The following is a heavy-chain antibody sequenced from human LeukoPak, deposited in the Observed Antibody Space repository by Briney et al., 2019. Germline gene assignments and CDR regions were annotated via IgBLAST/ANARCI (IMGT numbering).Heavy chain of an antibody. V-gene: IGHV3-30*04. J-gene: IGHJ4*02. CDR2: ISFDKSNK. CDR1: GFRFSSYA. Sequence: PGGSLRLSCAASGFRFSSYAMHWVRQAPGKGLEWVAVISFDKSNKYFADSVKGRFTISRDNAKNSLDLQMNSLRVEDTGIYYCVKVAKYYYGSETYYFFEHWGQGTPVTASS. CDR3: VKVAKYYYGSETYYFFEH. D-gene: IGHD3-10*01.